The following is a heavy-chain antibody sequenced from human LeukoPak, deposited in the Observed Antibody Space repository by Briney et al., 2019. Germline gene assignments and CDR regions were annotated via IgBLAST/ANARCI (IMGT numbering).Heavy chain of an antibody. CDR2: INHSGST. Sequence: SETLSLTCAVSGGSISSGGYSWSWIRQPPGKGLEWIGEINHSGSTNYNPSLKSRVTISVDTSKNQFSLKLSSVTAADTAVYYCARGFYYDFWSGPWALDYWGQGTLVTVSS. V-gene: IGHV4-30-2*01. D-gene: IGHD3-3*01. J-gene: IGHJ4*02. CDR1: GGSISSGGYS. CDR3: ARGFYYDFWSGPWALDY.